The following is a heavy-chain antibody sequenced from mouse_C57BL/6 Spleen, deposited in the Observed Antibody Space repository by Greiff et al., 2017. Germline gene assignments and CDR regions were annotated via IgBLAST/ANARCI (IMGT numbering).Heavy chain of an antibody. Sequence: VQLKESGAELVKPGASVKLSCTASGFNITDYYMHWVKQRTGQGLEWIGRIDPGDGGTKYAQKFQSKATITADKSSNTAYLQLSSLTSEDTAVYYCGRRFDYWGQGTTLTVSS. CDR1: GFNITDYY. J-gene: IGHJ2*01. CDR3: GRRFDY. V-gene: IGHV14-2*01. CDR2: IDPGDGGT.